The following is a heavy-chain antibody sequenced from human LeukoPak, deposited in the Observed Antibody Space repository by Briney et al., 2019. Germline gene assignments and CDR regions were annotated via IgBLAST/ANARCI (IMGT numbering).Heavy chain of an antibody. J-gene: IGHJ4*02. Sequence: SVKVSCKASGGTFSSYAISWVRQAPGQGLEWMGGIIPIFGTANYAQKFRGRVTITADESTSTAYMELSSLRSEDTAVYYCARAEDYGSGSYFDYWGQGTLVTVSS. CDR3: ARAEDYGSGSYFDY. D-gene: IGHD3-10*01. CDR1: GGTFSSYA. V-gene: IGHV1-69*13. CDR2: IIPIFGTA.